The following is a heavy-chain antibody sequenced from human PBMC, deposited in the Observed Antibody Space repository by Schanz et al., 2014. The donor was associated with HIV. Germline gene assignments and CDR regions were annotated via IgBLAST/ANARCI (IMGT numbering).Heavy chain of an antibody. CDR2: ISYNGDNK. V-gene: IGHV3-33*08. CDR1: GFTFNSYA. J-gene: IGHJ4*02. CDR3: ARGDILTGLYPYYFDS. D-gene: IGHD3-9*01. Sequence: QVHLVESGGGVVQPGRSLRLSCAASGFTFNSYAMNALSWVRQAPGKGLEWVAVISYNGDNKKYGDSVRGRFTISRDNSKNTLYLHMASLRADDTAVYYCARGDILTGLYPYYFDSWGQGTLVTVSS.